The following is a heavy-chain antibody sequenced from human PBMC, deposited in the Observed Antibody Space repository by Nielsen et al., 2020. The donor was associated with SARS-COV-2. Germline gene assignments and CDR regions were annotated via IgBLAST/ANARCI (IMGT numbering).Heavy chain of an antibody. J-gene: IGHJ6*02. Sequence: WVRQAPGQGLEWMGIINPSGGSTSYAQKFQGRVTMTRDTSTSTVYMELSSLRSEDTAVYYCARVLVGYDSSSYHYYYYGMDVWGQGTTVTVSS. D-gene: IGHD3-22*01. CDR2: INPSGGST. V-gene: IGHV1-46*01. CDR3: ARVLVGYDSSSYHYYYYGMDV.